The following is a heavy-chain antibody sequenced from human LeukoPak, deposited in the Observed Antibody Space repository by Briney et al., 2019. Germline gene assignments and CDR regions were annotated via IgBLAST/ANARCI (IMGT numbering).Heavy chain of an antibody. Sequence: PGGSLRLSCAASGFTLSNYWMHWVRQTPGKGLVWVSHINSDGSSTNYADSVKGRFTISRDNAKNTLYLQMNSLRVEDTAVYYCARVYDYGFDWGQGTLVTVSS. D-gene: IGHD4/OR15-4a*01. J-gene: IGHJ4*02. CDR3: ARVYDYGFD. CDR2: INSDGSST. CDR1: GFTLSNYW. V-gene: IGHV3-74*01.